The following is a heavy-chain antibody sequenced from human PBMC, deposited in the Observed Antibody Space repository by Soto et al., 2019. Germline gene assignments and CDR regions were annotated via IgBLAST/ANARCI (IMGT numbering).Heavy chain of an antibody. CDR3: ARDLANGSYYHY. V-gene: IGHV1-69*13. CDR1: GGTFSSYA. J-gene: IGHJ4*02. D-gene: IGHD1-26*01. CDR2: IIPIFGTA. Sequence: GASVKVSCKASGGTFSSYAISWVRQAPGQGLEWMGGIIPIFGTANYAQKFQGRVTITADESTSTAYMELSSLRSEDTAVYYCARDLANGSYYHYWGQGTLVTVSS.